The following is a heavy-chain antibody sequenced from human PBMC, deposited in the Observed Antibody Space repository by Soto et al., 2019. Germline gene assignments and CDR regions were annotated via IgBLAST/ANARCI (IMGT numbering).Heavy chain of an antibody. CDR1: GFTFYTHG. CDR3: AKMDTPMVTHYHYYGMDV. CDR2: ISFDGSEK. J-gene: IGHJ6*02. Sequence: HPGGSLRLSCAASGFTFYTHGMHWVRQAPGKGLEWVAVISFDGSEKNYADSVKGRFTISRDNPKNTLCLQMNSLRPDDSAVYYCAKMDTPMVTHYHYYGMDVWGQGTSVTVSS. V-gene: IGHV3-30*18. D-gene: IGHD5-18*01.